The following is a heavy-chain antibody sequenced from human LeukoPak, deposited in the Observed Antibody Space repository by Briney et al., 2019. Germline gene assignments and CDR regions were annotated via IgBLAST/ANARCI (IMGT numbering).Heavy chain of an antibody. V-gene: IGHV3-66*01. D-gene: IGHD3-22*01. CDR2: IYSGGST. Sequence: PGGSLRLSCAVSGFTVSSSYMSWVRQAPGKGLEWVSVIYSGGSTYYADSVKGRFTISRDNSKNTLYLQMNSLRAEDTAVYYCARNPRSSGYSNFDYWGQGTLVTVSS. CDR1: GFTVSSSY. CDR3: ARNPRSSGYSNFDY. J-gene: IGHJ4*02.